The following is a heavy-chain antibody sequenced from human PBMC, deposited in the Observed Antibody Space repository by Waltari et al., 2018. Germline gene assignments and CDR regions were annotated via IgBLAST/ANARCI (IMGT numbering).Heavy chain of an antibody. CDR1: GFPFSSYA. CDR2: ITYDGSNK. J-gene: IGHJ1*01. D-gene: IGHD6-13*01. V-gene: IGHV3-30-3*01. CDR3: ARDGSSSVEYFQH. Sequence: QVQLVGSGGGVVEPGRSRRLSCAASGFPFSSYAMHWVRQAPGQGLELVAVITYDGSNKYYADSVKGRITISRDNSKNTLYLQMNSLRAEDTAVYYCARDGSSSVEYFQHWGQGTLVTVSS.